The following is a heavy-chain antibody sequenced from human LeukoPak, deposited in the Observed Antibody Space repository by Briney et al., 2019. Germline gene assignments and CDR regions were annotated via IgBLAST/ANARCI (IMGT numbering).Heavy chain of an antibody. CDR2: IYYSGST. D-gene: IGHD3-22*01. J-gene: IGHJ4*02. CDR1: GGSISSYY. CDR3: ASVSDSSGYFSPFYFDY. Sequence: SETLSLTCTVSGGSISSYYWSWIRQPPGKGLEWIGYIYYSGSTNYNPSLKSRVTISVDTSKNQFSLKLSSVTAADTAVYYCASVSDSSGYFSPFYFDYWGQGTLVTVSS. V-gene: IGHV4-59*01.